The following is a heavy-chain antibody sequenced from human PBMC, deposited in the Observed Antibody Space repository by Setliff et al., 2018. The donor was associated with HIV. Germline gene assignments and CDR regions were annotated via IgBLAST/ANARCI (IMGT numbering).Heavy chain of an antibody. CDR1: GFTVSSNY. Sequence: ETLSLTCTVSGFTVSSNYMSWVRQAPGKGLEWVSVLYSGGSTYYADSVKGRFTISRDNSKNTVHLQMNSLRAEDTAVYYCATALYCSSTSCYIAFDIWGQGTMVTVSS. J-gene: IGHJ3*02. CDR2: LYSGGST. CDR3: ATALYCSSTSCYIAFDI. D-gene: IGHD2-2*01. V-gene: IGHV3-53*01.